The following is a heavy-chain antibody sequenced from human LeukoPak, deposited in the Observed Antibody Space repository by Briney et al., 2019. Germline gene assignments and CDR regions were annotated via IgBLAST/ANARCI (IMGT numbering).Heavy chain of an antibody. D-gene: IGHD1-26*01. J-gene: IGHJ3*02. CDR3: ARPYSGSSGDAFDI. CDR2: IYTSGST. Sequence: KPSETLSLTCTVSGGSISSYYWSWVWQPAGKGLEWIGRIYTSGSTNYNPSLKSRVTMSVDTSKNQFSLKLSSVTAADTAVYYCARPYSGSSGDAFDIWGQGTMVTVSS. CDR1: GGSISSYY. V-gene: IGHV4-4*07.